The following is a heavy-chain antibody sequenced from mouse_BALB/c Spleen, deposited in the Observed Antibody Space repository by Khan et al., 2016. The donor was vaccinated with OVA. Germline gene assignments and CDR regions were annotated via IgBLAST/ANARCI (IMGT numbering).Heavy chain of an antibody. Sequence: EVQLQESGPELVRPGASVKISCTASGYSFTGYFMNWVMQSHGKSLEWIGRINPHIGETFYNQRFKDKATLTVDESSNTAHMELRSLTSEDTAVYFCTRIYRSDFDYWGQGTTVTVSS. CDR3: TRIYRSDFDY. D-gene: IGHD1-1*01. CDR1: GYSFTGYF. J-gene: IGHJ2*01. CDR2: INPHIGET. V-gene: IGHV1-20*01.